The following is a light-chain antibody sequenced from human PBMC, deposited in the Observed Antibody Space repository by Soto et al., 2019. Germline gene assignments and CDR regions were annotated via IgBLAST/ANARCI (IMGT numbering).Light chain of an antibody. V-gene: IGKV3-15*01. Sequence: EIVLTQSPGTLSLSPGERATLSCRTSQSVRSSHLAWYQQKPGQAPRLLIYGVSTRATGTPARFSGSGSGTEFTLTISSVQSEDFAVYYCQQYNNWLQTFGQGTKVDIK. CDR3: QQYNNWLQT. CDR2: GVS. CDR1: QSVRSSH. J-gene: IGKJ1*01.